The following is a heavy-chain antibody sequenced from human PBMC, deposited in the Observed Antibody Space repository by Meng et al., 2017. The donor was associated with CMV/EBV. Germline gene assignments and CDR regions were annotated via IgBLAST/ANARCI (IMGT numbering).Heavy chain of an antibody. CDR2: IYYSGST. J-gene: IGHJ2*01. D-gene: IGHD2-2*01. CDR3: ARRTRYCSSTSCLNWYFDL. V-gene: IGHV4-39*01. Sequence: ESLKISCTVSGGSISSSSYYWGWIRQPPGNGLEWIGSIYYSGSTYYNPSLKSRVTISVDTSKNQFSLKLSSVTAADTAVYYCARRTRYCSSTSCLNWYFDLWGRGTLVTVSS. CDR1: GGSISSSSYY.